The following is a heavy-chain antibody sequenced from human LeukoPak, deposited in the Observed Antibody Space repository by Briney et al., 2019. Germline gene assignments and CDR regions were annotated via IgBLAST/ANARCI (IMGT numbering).Heavy chain of an antibody. CDR2: ISGSGGST. D-gene: IGHD3-3*01. CDR1: GFTFTNAW. J-gene: IGHJ6*02. V-gene: IGHV3-23*01. CDR3: AKPSAPYDFWSGYPLGV. Sequence: HTGGSLRLSCAASGFTFTNAWMNWVRQAPGKGLEWVSAISGSGGSTYYADSVKGRFTISRDNSKNTLYLQMNSLRAEDTAVYYCAKPSAPYDFWSGYPLGVWGQGTTVTVSS.